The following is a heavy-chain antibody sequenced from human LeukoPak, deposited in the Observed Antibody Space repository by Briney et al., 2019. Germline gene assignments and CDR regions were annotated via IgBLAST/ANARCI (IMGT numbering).Heavy chain of an antibody. D-gene: IGHD1-26*01. CDR3: AKIAGTYSTLGYYFDY. CDR1: GFNFDHYT. V-gene: IGHV3-43*01. Sequence: PGGSLRLSCAASGFNFDHYTMHWVRRAPGKGLEWVSLISWDGRSTYYADSVKGGFTTSRDNSKNSLYLQMNSLRTEDTALYHCAKIAGTYSTLGYYFDYWGQGTLVTVSS. CDR2: ISWDGRST. J-gene: IGHJ4*02.